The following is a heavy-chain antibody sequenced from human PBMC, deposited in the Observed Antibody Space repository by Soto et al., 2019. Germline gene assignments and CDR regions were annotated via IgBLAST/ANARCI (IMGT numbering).Heavy chain of an antibody. CDR3: GRDQGYCSGGSCYVAGY. J-gene: IGHJ4*02. CDR1: GFTFSSYW. D-gene: IGHD2-15*01. Sequence: EVQLVESGGGLVQPGGSQRLSCAASGFTFSSYWMHWVRQAPGKGLVWVSRINSDGSSTSYADSVKGRFTISRDNAKNTLYLQMNRLRAEDTALYCCGRDQGYCSGGSCYVAGYWGQGTLVTVSS. CDR2: INSDGSST. V-gene: IGHV3-74*01.